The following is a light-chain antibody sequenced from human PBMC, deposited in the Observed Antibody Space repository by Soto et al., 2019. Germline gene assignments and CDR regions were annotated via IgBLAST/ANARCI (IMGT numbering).Light chain of an antibody. CDR1: ESVSRN. CDR2: DAS. CDR3: QQYNSWPPIT. V-gene: IGKV3-15*01. Sequence: EVVMTQSPATLSVSPGERATLSCRASESVSRNLAWYQQKPGQAPRLLIYDASTRATGIPDRFSGGASRTEFTLTISSLQSEDFVVYYCQQYNSWPPITFGQGTRLVIK. J-gene: IGKJ5*01.